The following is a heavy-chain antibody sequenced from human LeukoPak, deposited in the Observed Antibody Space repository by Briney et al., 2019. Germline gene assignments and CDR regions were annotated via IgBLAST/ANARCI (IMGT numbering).Heavy chain of an antibody. CDR2: VGISSGNT. CDR1: GFTFSDYS. Sequence: GGSLRLSCAASGFTFSDYSMNWVRQAPGKGLEWISYVGISSGNTKYADSVKGRFTISGDSAKNPVFLQMNSLRVEDTAVYYCARDHRYAFDNWGQGTLVTVSS. J-gene: IGHJ4*02. CDR3: ARDHRYAFDN. V-gene: IGHV3-48*04. D-gene: IGHD5-12*01.